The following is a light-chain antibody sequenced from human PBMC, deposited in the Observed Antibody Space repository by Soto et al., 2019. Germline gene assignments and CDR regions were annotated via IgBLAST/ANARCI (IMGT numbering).Light chain of an antibody. J-gene: IGLJ7*01. Sequence: QLVLTQSPSASASLGASCNLTCTLSSVHSNYAIAWHQQQPEKGPRYLMKVNSGGSHSKGVGIPDRVSGSSSGAERYLFISSLQSEDESDDYCQTWGTGSAIVVFGGGTQLTVL. CDR2: VNSGGSH. CDR1: SVHSNYA. CDR3: QTWGTGSAIVV. V-gene: IGLV4-69*01.